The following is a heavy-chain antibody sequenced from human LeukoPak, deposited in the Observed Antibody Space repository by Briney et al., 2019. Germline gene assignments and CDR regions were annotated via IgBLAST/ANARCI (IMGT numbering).Heavy chain of an antibody. CDR1: GGTFSSYA. CDR2: IIPFFRTP. J-gene: IGHJ4*02. V-gene: IGHV1-69*06. Sequence: GASVKVSCKASGGTFSSYAISWVRQAPGQGLEWMGGIIPFFRTPHYAQKFQGRVKLAADISKSTAYMYLSSMRSEDTAVYYCARDTRIAVAGTGVGFDYWGQGTLVNVSS. CDR3: ARDTRIAVAGTGVGFDY. D-gene: IGHD6-19*01.